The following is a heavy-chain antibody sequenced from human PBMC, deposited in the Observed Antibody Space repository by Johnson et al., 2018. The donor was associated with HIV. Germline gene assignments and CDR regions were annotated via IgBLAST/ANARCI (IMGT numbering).Heavy chain of an antibody. J-gene: IGHJ3*02. CDR2: ISYDGSNK. D-gene: IGHD4-17*01. Sequence: VQLVESGGGVVQPGRSLRLSCAASGFTFSSYAMHWVRQAPGQGLEWVAVISYDGSNKYYADSVKGRFTISRDNSKNTLYLQMNSLRAEDTAVYYCARALTTDAFDIWGQGTMVTVSS. CDR1: GFTFSSYA. CDR3: ARALTTDAFDI. V-gene: IGHV3-30-3*01.